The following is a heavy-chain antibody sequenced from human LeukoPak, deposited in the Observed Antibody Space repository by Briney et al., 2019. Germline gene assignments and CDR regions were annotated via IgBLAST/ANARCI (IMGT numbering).Heavy chain of an antibody. V-gene: IGHV3-21*01. CDR1: GFTFDDYA. CDR2: ISSSSSYI. CDR3: ARDSSIFDY. Sequence: GRSLRLSCAASGFTFDDYAMHWVRQAPGKGLEWVSSISSSSSYIYYADSVKGRFTISRDNAKNSLYLQMNSLRAEDTAVYYCARDSSIFDYWGQGTLVTVSS. D-gene: IGHD2-2*01. J-gene: IGHJ4*02.